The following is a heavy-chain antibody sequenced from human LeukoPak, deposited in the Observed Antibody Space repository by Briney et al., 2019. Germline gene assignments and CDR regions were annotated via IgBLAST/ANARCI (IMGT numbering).Heavy chain of an antibody. CDR3: AKGRGWLRFFDY. V-gene: IGHV3-48*03. J-gene: IGHJ4*02. Sequence: GGSLRLSCAASGFTFSSYEMNWVRQAPGRGLEWVSYISSSGSTIYYADSVKGRFTISRDNAKNSLYLQMNSLRAEDTAVYYCAKGRGWLRFFDYWGQGTLVTVSS. D-gene: IGHD5-12*01. CDR1: GFTFSSYE. CDR2: ISSSGSTI.